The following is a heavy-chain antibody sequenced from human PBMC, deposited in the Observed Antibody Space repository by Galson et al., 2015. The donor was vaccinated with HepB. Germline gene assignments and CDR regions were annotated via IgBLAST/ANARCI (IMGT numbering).Heavy chain of an antibody. J-gene: IGHJ6*02. D-gene: IGHD3-3*01. CDR3: AREGWSGYYYYYYGMDV. V-gene: IGHV3-33*01. Sequence: SLRLSCAASGFTFSSYGMHWVRQAPGKGLEWVAVIWYDGSNKYYADSVKGRFTISRDNSKNTLYLQMNSLRAEDTAVYYCAREGWSGYYYYYYGMDVWGQGTTVTVSS. CDR2: IWYDGSNK. CDR1: GFTFSSYG.